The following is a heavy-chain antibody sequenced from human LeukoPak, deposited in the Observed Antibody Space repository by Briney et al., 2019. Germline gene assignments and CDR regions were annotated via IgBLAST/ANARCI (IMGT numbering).Heavy chain of an antibody. Sequence: SETLSLTCTVSGGSISSYYWSWIRQPAGKGLEWIGRIYTSGSTNYNPSLKSRVTMSVDTSKNQFSPKLSSVTAADTAVYYCAREGQAYYDFWSGYYFGYMDVWGKGTTVTVSS. CDR2: IYTSGST. CDR1: GGSISSYY. CDR3: AREGQAYYDFWSGYYFGYMDV. D-gene: IGHD3-3*01. J-gene: IGHJ6*03. V-gene: IGHV4-4*07.